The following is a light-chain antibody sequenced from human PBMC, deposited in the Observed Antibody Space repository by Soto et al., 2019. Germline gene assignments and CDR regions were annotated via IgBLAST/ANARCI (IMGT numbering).Light chain of an antibody. Sequence: EIVMTQSPVALSVSPGERAALSCRASQSVGRNFAWYQQRPGQAPRVLIYGTSTRATGVPARFSGSGSGTDFTLTINSMQSEDCAVYYCQQYNNWPYTFGQGTRLEIK. CDR3: QQYNNWPYT. J-gene: IGKJ2*01. CDR1: QSVGRN. V-gene: IGKV3-15*01. CDR2: GTS.